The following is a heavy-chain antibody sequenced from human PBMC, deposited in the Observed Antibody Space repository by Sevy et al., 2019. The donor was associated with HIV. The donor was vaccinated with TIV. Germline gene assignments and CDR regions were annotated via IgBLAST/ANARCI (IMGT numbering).Heavy chain of an antibody. D-gene: IGHD6-13*01. CDR1: DGSISSYY. J-gene: IGHJ4*02. Sequence: SETLSLTCTVSDGSISSYYWNWIRQPPGMGLEWIGYIYSSGSTDYNPSLKSRVTISVDTSKNHFSLKLTSVTAADTAVYYCARGGPIQQQLDYFDYWGQGTLVTVSS. V-gene: IGHV4-59*01. CDR2: IYSSGST. CDR3: ARGGPIQQQLDYFDY.